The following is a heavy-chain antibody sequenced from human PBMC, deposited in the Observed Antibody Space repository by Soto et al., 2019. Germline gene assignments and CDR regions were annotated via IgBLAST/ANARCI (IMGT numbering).Heavy chain of an antibody. CDR3: ARAVLLREYYFDY. CDR1: GFTFSSYG. V-gene: IGHV3-33*01. J-gene: IGHJ4*02. CDR2: IWYDGSNK. D-gene: IGHD3-22*01. Sequence: QVQLVESGGGVVQPGRSLRLSCAASGFTFSSYGMHWVRQAPGKGLEWVAVIWYDGSNKYYADSVKGRFTISRDNSKNTLYLQMNSLRAEDTAVYYCARAVLLREYYFDYWGQGTLVTVSS.